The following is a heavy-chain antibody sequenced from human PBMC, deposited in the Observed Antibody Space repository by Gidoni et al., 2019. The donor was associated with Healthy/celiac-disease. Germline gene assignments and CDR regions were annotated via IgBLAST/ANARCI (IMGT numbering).Heavy chain of an antibody. V-gene: IGHV1-69*08. Sequence: QVQLVQSGAEVKKPGSSVKVSCKASGGTFSSYTISWVRQAPGQGLEWMGRIIPILGIANDAQKFQGRVTITADKSTSTAYMELSSLRSEDTAVYYCARDKVGSSSAEYNWFDPWGQGTLVTVSS. CDR1: GGTFSSYT. CDR2: IIPILGIA. J-gene: IGHJ5*02. D-gene: IGHD6-6*01. CDR3: ARDKVGSSSAEYNWFDP.